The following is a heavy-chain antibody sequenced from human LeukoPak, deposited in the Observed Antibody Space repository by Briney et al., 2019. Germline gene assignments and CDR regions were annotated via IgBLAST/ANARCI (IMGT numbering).Heavy chain of an antibody. J-gene: IGHJ4*02. CDR2: IYSGGST. D-gene: IGHD3-10*01. CDR3: ARDPLIMVRGANDY. V-gene: IGHV3-66*01. Sequence: PGGSLRLSCAASGFTFSRSAMSWVRQAPGKGLEWVSVIYSGGSTYYADSVKGRFTISRDNSKNTPYLQMNSLRAEDTAVYYCARDPLIMVRGANDYWGQGTLVTVSS. CDR1: GFTFSRSA.